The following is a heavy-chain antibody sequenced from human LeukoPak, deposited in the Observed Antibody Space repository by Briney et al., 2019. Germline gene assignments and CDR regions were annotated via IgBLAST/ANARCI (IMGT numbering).Heavy chain of an antibody. Sequence: GGSLRLSCAASGFTFSSYEMSWVRQAPGKGLEWVSYISSSGSTIYYADSVKGRFTISRDNAKNSLYLQMNSLRAEDTAVYYCARDRFATDSSGYYYHYYYYMDVWGKGTTVTVSS. J-gene: IGHJ6*03. V-gene: IGHV3-48*03. CDR2: ISSSGSTI. CDR1: GFTFSSYE. CDR3: ARDRFATDSSGYYYHYYYYMDV. D-gene: IGHD3-22*01.